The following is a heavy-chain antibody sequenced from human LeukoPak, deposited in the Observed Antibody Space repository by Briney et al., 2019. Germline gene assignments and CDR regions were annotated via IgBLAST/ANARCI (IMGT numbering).Heavy chain of an antibody. CDR3: GTRAY. CDR1: GFTFRNYW. CDR2: IRQGGTEK. Sequence: GGSLRLSCVASGFTFRNYWMTWVRQAPGKGLEWVGNIRQGGTEKYYVDSVKGRFTVSRDTAKNSLYLQMNSLRDEDTAVYYCGTRAYWGQGTLVTVSS. V-gene: IGHV3-7*01. J-gene: IGHJ4*02.